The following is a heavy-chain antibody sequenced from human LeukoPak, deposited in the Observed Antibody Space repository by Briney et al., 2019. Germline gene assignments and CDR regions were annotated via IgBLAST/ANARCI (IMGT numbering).Heavy chain of an antibody. CDR1: GPSFSGYY. D-gene: IGHD3-9*01. V-gene: IGHV4-34*01. CDR2: INHSGST. J-gene: IGHJ4*02. Sequence: SETLSLTCAVYGPSFSGYYWSCLRQPPGKGLEWIGEINHSGSTNYNPSLKSRVTISVDTSKNQFSLKLSSVTAADTAVYYSARARGLTGSYYFYNCGQGTLVTVSS. CDR3: ARARGLTGSYYFYN.